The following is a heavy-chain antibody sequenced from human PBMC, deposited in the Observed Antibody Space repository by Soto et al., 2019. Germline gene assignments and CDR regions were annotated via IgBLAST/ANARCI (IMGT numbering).Heavy chain of an antibody. CDR1: GYTFTSYA. CDR2: INAGNGNT. V-gene: IGHV1-3*01. Sequence: GSSVKVSCKASGYTFTSYAMHWVRQAPGQRLEWMGWINAGNGNTKYSQKFQGRVTITRDTSASTAYMELSSLRSEDTAVYYCATTYGSYFGPYYFDYWGQGTLVTASS. J-gene: IGHJ4*02. CDR3: ATTYGSYFGPYYFDY. D-gene: IGHD1-26*01.